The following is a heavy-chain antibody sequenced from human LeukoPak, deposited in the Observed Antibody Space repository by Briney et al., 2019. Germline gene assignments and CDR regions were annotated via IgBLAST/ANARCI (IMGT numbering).Heavy chain of an antibody. CDR1: GGSFSGYY. CDR3: ARGLGRHSSVWGGHGLDYYFDY. J-gene: IGHJ4*02. V-gene: IGHV4-34*01. CDR2: INHSGST. D-gene: IGHD3-16*01. Sequence: SETLSLTCAVYGGSFSGYYWSWIRQPPGKGLEWIGEINHSGSTNYNPSLKSRVTISVDTSKNQFSLKLSSVTAADTAVYYCARGLGRHSSVWGGHGLDYYFDYWGQGTLVTVSS.